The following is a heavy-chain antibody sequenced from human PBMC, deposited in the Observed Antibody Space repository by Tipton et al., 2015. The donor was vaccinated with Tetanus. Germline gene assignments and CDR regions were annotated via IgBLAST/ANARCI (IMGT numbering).Heavy chain of an antibody. CDR2: IYYTGET. V-gene: IGHV4-59*01. CDR3: AREVPAAGHFDS. J-gene: IGHJ4*02. Sequence: TLSLTCTVSGGSITNYYWNWIRQSPGKGLEWLGNIYYTGETDYNSSLQGRATKSLDAPKNRFSLRLRSVTAADSAIYYCAREVPAAGHFDSWGQGTLVTVSS. D-gene: IGHD2-2*01. CDR1: GGSITNYY.